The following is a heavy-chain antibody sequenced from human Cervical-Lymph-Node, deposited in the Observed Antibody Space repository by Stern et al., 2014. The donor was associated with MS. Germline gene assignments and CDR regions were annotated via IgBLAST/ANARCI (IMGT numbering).Heavy chain of an antibody. J-gene: IGHJ4*02. CDR2: ITPMFGIP. V-gene: IGHV1-69*04. CDR3: ATGEAILGTHALQS. Sequence: VQLVESGAEVKKPGSSVKVSCKASGGTFTTFAISWVRQAPGQGLEWMGRITPMFGIPNYAQKFQGRVTFAADKSTGTAYMELSSLRSVDTAVYYCATGEAILGTHALQSWGQGTLVTVSS. D-gene: IGHD1-26*01. CDR1: GGTFTTFA.